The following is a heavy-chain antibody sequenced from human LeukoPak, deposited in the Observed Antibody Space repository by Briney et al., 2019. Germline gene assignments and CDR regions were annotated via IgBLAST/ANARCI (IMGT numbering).Heavy chain of an antibody. CDR1: GGTFSSYA. Sequence: ASVKVSCKASGGTFSSYAISWVRQAPGQGLEWMGGIIPIFGTANHAQKFQGRVTITADESTSTAYMELSSLRSEDAAVYYCARRPNYGDYPFDYWGQGTLVTVSS. CDR3: ARRPNYGDYPFDY. V-gene: IGHV1-69*13. CDR2: IIPIFGTA. D-gene: IGHD4-17*01. J-gene: IGHJ4*02.